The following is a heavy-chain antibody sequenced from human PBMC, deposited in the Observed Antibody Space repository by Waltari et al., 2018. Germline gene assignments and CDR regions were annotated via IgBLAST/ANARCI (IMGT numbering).Heavy chain of an antibody. CDR3: ATYYYDSSGYYYVFDY. J-gene: IGHJ4*02. V-gene: IGHV1-69*01. Sequence: QGLEWMGGIIPIFGTANYAQKFQGRVTITADESTSTAYMELSSLRSEDTAVYYCATYYYDSSGYYYVFDYWGQGTLVTVSS. CDR2: IIPIFGTA. D-gene: IGHD3-22*01.